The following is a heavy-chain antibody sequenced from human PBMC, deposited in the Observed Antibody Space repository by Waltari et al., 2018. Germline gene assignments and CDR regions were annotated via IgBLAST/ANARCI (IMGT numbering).Heavy chain of an antibody. CDR3: AKEGTSYYYYYMDV. J-gene: IGHJ6*03. Sequence: QVQLVESGGGVVQPGRSLRLSCAASGFTFSSYGMHWVRQAPGKGLEWVAVIWYDGSNKYYADSVKGRFTIPRDNSKNTLYLQMNSLRAEDTAVYYCAKEGTSYYYYYMDVWGKGTTVTVSS. V-gene: IGHV3-33*06. CDR1: GFTFSSYG. D-gene: IGHD1-1*01. CDR2: IWYDGSNK.